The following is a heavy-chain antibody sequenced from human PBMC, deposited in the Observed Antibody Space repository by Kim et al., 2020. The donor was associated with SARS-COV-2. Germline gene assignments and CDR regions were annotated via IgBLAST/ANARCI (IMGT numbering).Heavy chain of an antibody. CDR2: K. V-gene: IGHV3-9*01. J-gene: IGHJ4*02. CDR3: AKLSSSWYEGDY. D-gene: IGHD6-13*01. Sequence: KAYADSVKVRFTISRDNAKNSLYLQMNSLRPDDTALYYCAKLSSSWYEGDYWGQGTVVTVSS.